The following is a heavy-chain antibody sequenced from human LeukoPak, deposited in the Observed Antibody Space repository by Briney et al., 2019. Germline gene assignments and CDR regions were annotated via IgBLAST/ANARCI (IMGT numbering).Heavy chain of an antibody. CDR2: INPSGAST. D-gene: IGHD2-15*01. V-gene: IGHV1-46*01. CDR1: GYTFTSYY. Sequence: GASVKVSCKASGYTFTSYYMHWVRQAPGQGLEWMGFINPSGASTSYALKFQGRVTMTRDMSTGTVYMELSSLRSEDTAVYYCARNVGSGFDYWGQGTLVTVSS. J-gene: IGHJ4*02. CDR3: ARNVGSGFDY.